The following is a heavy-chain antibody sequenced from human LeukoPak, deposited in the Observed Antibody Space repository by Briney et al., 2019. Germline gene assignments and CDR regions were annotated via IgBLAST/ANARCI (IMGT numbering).Heavy chain of an antibody. D-gene: IGHD6-6*01. CDR1: GYSFTSYW. CDR2: IYPGDSDT. J-gene: IGHJ6*03. V-gene: IGHV5-51*03. Sequence: GESLKSSGKGSGYSFTSYWSGWVRQMPGKGLEWMGVIYPGDSDTRYSPSFQGQVTISADKSISTAYLQWSSLKASDTAMYYCARTYIAARPGAYYYMDVWGKGTTVTVSS. CDR3: ARTYIAARPGAYYYMDV.